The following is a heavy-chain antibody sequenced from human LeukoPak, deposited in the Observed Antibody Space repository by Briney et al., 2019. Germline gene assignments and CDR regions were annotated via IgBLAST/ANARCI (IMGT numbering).Heavy chain of an antibody. CDR1: GFSFSSYA. CDR3: AKGPRKTLIRGDWYFDL. V-gene: IGHV3-23*01. CDR2: TGGSGGST. Sequence: PGGSLRLSCAASGFSFSSYAMSWVRQTPGKGLEWVSSTGGSGGSTHYTDSVKGRFTISRDNSKSTLYLQMNSLRAEDTVVYYCAKGPRKTLIRGDWYFDLWGRGTLVTVPS. J-gene: IGHJ2*01. D-gene: IGHD3-10*01.